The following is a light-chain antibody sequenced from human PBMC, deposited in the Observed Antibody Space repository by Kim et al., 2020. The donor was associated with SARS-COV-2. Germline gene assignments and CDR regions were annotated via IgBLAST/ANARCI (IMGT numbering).Light chain of an antibody. CDR3: QHYGSSPPRT. CDR1: QSDSSNY. CDR2: GAS. J-gene: IGKJ1*01. V-gene: IGKV3-20*01. Sequence: AGEGADTTSRASQSDSSNYLAWYQQKRGQAPRLLIYGASSRATGIPDRFSGSGSGTDFTLTIRRLEPEDVAVYYCQHYGSSPPRTFGQGTKVDIK.